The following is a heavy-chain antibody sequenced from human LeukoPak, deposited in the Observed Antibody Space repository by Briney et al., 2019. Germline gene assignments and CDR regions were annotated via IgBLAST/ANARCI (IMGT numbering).Heavy chain of an antibody. Sequence: GGSLKLSGAPSGFTFSSYAMSGFRQAPGKGLKGVSAISGSGGSTYYADSVKGRFTISRDNSKNTLYLQMNSLRAEDTAVYYCAKVKVNTVTFFDYWGQGTLVTVSS. J-gene: IGHJ4*02. D-gene: IGHD4-17*01. CDR1: GFTFSSYA. CDR2: ISGSGGST. V-gene: IGHV3-23*01. CDR3: AKVKVNTVTFFDY.